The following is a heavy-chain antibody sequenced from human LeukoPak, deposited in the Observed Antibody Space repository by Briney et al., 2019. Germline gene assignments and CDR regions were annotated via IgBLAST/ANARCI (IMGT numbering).Heavy chain of an antibody. J-gene: IGHJ4*02. V-gene: IGHV1-18*01. D-gene: IGHD3-22*01. CDR3: AAEVYDSSGYQRSSY. Sequence: ASVKVSCKASGYTFTSYGISWVRQAPGQGLEWMGWISAYNGNTNYAQKLQGRVTMTTDTSTSTAYMELSSLRSEDTAVYYCAAEVYDSSGYQRSSYWGQGTLVTVSS. CDR2: ISAYNGNT. CDR1: GYTFTSYG.